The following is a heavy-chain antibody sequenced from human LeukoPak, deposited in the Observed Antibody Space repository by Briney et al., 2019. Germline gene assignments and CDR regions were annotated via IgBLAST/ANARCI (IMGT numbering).Heavy chain of an antibody. CDR3: ARAPSYYYDSSGYSNFDY. J-gene: IGHJ4*02. Sequence: GGSLRLSCAASGFTFSSYEMNWVRQAPGKGLEWVSYISSSGSTIYYADSVKGRFTISRDNAKNSLYLQMNSLRAEDTAVYYCARAPSYYYDSSGYSNFDYLGQGTLVTVS. V-gene: IGHV3-48*03. CDR2: ISSSGSTI. D-gene: IGHD3-22*01. CDR1: GFTFSSYE.